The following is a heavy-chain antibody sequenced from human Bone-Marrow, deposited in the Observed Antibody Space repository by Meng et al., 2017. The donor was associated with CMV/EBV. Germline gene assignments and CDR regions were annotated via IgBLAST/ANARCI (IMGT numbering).Heavy chain of an antibody. V-gene: IGHV4-39*07. D-gene: IGHD2-2*01. CDR3: ARDFTTPSEVVPAANYYYYGMDV. CDR2: IYYSGST. CDR1: GGSISSSSYY. Sequence: GSLRLSCTVSGGSISSSSYYWGWIRQPPGKGLEWIGSIYYSGSTYYNPSLKSRVTISVDTSKNQFSLKLSSVTAADTAVYYCARDFTTPSEVVPAANYYYYGMDVWGQGTTVTVSS. J-gene: IGHJ6*02.